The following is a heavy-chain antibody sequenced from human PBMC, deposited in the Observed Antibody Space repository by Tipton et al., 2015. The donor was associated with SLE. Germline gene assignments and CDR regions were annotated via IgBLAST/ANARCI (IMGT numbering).Heavy chain of an antibody. CDR2: IYYSGDT. J-gene: IGHJ4*02. V-gene: IGHV4-39*07. Sequence: TLSLTCTVSGASISSNNYYWGWIRQPPEKGLEWIGSIYYSGDTYYTPSLKSRVTISVDTSKNQFYLNLRSVTAADTAVYYCAKGRLVVFAHFDYWGQGTLVTVSS. CDR1: GASISSNNYY. D-gene: IGHD2-8*02. CDR3: AKGRLVVFAHFDY.